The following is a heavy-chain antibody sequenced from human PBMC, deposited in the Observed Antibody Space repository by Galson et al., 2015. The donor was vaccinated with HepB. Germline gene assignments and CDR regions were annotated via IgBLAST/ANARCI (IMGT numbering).Heavy chain of an antibody. Sequence: SLRLSCAASGFTFNDYTMHWVRQAPGKGLEWVSGISWNSDNLDYADSVKGRFAISRDNAKNSLYLQMSSLRAEDTAFYYCLGIAAAGTPLSRDYWGQGTLVTVSS. V-gene: IGHV3-9*01. D-gene: IGHD6-13*01. CDR3: LGIAAAGTPLSRDY. CDR1: GFTFNDYT. CDR2: ISWNSDNL. J-gene: IGHJ4*02.